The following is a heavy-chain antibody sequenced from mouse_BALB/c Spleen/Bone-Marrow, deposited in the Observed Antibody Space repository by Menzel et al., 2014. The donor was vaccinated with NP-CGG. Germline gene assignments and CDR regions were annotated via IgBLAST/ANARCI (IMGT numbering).Heavy chain of an antibody. CDR3: TRGYYPYYYAMDY. CDR1: GYTFTSCW. D-gene: IGHD2-3*01. CDR2: IYPGSGST. V-gene: IGHV1S22*01. J-gene: IGHJ4*01. Sequence: GSELVRPGASVKLSCKASGYTFTSCWMHWVKQRHGQGLEWIGNIYPGSGSTNYDEKFKSKGTLTVDTSSSTAYMHLSSLTSEDSAVYYCTRGYYPYYYAMDYWGQGTSVTVSS.